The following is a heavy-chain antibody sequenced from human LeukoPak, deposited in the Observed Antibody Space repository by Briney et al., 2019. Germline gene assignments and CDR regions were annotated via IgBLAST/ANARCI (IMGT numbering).Heavy chain of an antibody. CDR3: ARHNAPRRVGFDF. J-gene: IGHJ4*02. V-gene: IGHV4-39*01. CDR1: GDSVSDDFYY. Sequence: SETLSLTCTVSGDSVSDDFYYWGWIRQPPGKGLEWVACLSHRGNTWYNPSLESRVTISVDTSKNRFSLNFNSVTAADTALYWCARHNAPRRVGFDFWGQGILVTVSS. CDR2: LSHRGNT. D-gene: IGHD3-10*01.